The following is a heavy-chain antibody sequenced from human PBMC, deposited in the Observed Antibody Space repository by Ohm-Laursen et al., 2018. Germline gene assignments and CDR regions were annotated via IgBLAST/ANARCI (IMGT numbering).Heavy chain of an antibody. J-gene: IGHJ4*02. Sequence: SETLSLTCTVSGGSISSYYWSWIRQPPGKGLEWVGYIYYSGSTNYNPSLKSRVTISVDTSKNQFSLKLSSVTAADTAVYYCASNIFGVVTPFDYWGQGTLVTVSS. CDR1: GGSISSYY. V-gene: IGHV4-59*01. CDR3: ASNIFGVVTPFDY. D-gene: IGHD3-3*02. CDR2: IYYSGST.